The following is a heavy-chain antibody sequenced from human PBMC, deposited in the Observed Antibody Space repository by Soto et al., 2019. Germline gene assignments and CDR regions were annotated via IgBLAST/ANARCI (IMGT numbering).Heavy chain of an antibody. D-gene: IGHD6-13*01. CDR3: ASYFPYSSSWYVDWFDP. CDR1: GGSISSSSYY. CDR2: IYYSGST. J-gene: IGHJ5*02. V-gene: IGHV4-39*01. Sequence: PSETLSLTCTVSGGSISSSSYYWGWIRQPPGKGLEWIGSIYYSGSTYYNPSLKSRVTISVDTSKNQFSLKLSSVTAADTAVYYCASYFPYSSSWYVDWFDPWGQGTLVTVSS.